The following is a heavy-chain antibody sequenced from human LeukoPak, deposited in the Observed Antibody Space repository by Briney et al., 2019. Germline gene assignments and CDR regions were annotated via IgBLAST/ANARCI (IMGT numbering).Heavy chain of an antibody. Sequence: ASVKVSCKASGYTFTDYYMHWVRQAPGQGLEWMGWINPNSGGTNYAQNCQGRVTMTRDTSINTAHMELSRLRSDDTAVYYCMRDPRTTKNAFDIWGQGTTVTVSS. V-gene: IGHV1-2*02. CDR3: MRDPRTTKNAFDI. J-gene: IGHJ3*02. D-gene: IGHD4-11*01. CDR2: INPNSGGT. CDR1: GYTFTDYY.